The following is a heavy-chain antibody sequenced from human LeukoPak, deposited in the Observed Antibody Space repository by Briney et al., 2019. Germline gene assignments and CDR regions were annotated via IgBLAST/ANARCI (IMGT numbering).Heavy chain of an antibody. CDR2: IYYSGST. J-gene: IGHJ6*02. D-gene: IGHD3-16*01. V-gene: IGHV4-59*12. Sequence: SETLSLTCTVSGGSISSYYWSWIRQPPGKGLEWIGYIYYSGSTYYNPSLKSRVTISVDTSKNQFSLKLSSVTAADTAVYYCAREFWALDVWGQGTTVTVSS. CDR3: AREFWALDV. CDR1: GGSISSYY.